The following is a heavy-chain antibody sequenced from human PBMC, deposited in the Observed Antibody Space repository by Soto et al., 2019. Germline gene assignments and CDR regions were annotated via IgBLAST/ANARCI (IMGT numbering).Heavy chain of an antibody. V-gene: IGHV4-30-4*01. CDR2: IYYSGST. Sequence: QVQLQESGPGLVKPSQTLSLTCTVSGGSISSGDYYWSWIRQPPGKGLEWIGYIYYSGSTYYNPSLKSRVTISVDTSKNQFSPKLSSVTAADTAVYYCAREGGYSYGYDEYYFDYWGQGTLVTVSS. CDR1: GGSISSGDYY. D-gene: IGHD5-18*01. J-gene: IGHJ4*02. CDR3: AREGGYSYGYDEYYFDY.